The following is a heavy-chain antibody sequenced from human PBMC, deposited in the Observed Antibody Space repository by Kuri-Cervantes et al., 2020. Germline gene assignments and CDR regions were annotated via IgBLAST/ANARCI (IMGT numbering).Heavy chain of an antibody. CDR3: ARRVGPSDSFDI. Sequence: GESLKISCAASGFTFSDYYMSWVRQAPGKGLEWVGFIRNKANGGTTEWTTSVKGRFTISRDDSKSITYLQMNSLRAEDTAVYFCARRVGPSDSFDIWGQGTMVTVSS. D-gene: IGHD1-26*01. V-gene: IGHV3-71*01. J-gene: IGHJ3*02. CDR2: IRNKANGGTT. CDR1: GFTFSDYY.